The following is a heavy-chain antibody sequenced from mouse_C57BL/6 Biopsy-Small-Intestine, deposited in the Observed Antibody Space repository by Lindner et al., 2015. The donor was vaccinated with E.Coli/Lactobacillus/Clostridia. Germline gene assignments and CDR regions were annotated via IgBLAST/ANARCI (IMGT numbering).Heavy chain of an antibody. CDR2: IIPFLGKP. CDR3: ATESSPSRGVDP. CDR1: GGTFSISP. V-gene: IGHV1-74*01. Sequence: SVKVSCKASGGTFSISPISWVRQAPGQGLEWMGRIIPFLGKPDYAQRFQGRLRITADRSTNTAHMELSSLRSEDTAVYYCATESSPSRGVDPWGQGTLVTVSS. J-gene: IGHJ4*01. D-gene: IGHD3-2*01.